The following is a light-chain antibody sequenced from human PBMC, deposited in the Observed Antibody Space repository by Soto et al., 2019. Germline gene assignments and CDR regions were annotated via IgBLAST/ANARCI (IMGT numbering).Light chain of an antibody. J-gene: IGKJ1*01. CDR2: ATS. CDR1: QSISSW. CDR3: QQSYSAPWT. V-gene: IGKV1-39*01. Sequence: DIQMTQSPSTLSASVGDRVTITCRASQSISSWLAWYQQKPGKAPKLLIYATSSLQSGVPSRFSGSGSGTGFTLTIISLQPEDFATYFCQQSYSAPWTFGQGTKVDIK.